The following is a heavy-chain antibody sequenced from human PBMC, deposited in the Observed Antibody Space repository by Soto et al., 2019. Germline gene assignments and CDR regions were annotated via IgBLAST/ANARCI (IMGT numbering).Heavy chain of an antibody. J-gene: IGHJ6*02. CDR2: ISYDGSHE. Sequence: GGSLRLSCAGSGTTFGIYAMHWVRQAPGKGLEWVAVISYDGSHEFYADSVKGRFTISRDNSNNMLYLQMNSLKPDDAAVYFCGGGHSDLYYYCGPAFWGQGTTVTVSS. V-gene: IGHV3-30*03. CDR3: GGGHSDLYYYCGPAF. D-gene: IGHD2-21*01. CDR1: GTTFGIYA.